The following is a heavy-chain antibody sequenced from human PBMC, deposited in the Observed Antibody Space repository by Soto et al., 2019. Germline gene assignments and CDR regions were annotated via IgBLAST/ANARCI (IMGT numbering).Heavy chain of an antibody. V-gene: IGHV4-61*01. CDR2: VYYSGTT. Sequence: SETMSLSCSVSGGSVSDKTYYWSWIRQPPGKRLEWIGYVYYSGTTNYNPSLKSRVTISVDLSKNRFSLRLSSVTTADTALYYCARTTAVPNTLRSRYFFDYWGQGTLVTVSS. D-gene: IGHD4-17*01. J-gene: IGHJ4*02. CDR1: GGSVSDKTYY. CDR3: ARTTAVPNTLRSRYFFDY.